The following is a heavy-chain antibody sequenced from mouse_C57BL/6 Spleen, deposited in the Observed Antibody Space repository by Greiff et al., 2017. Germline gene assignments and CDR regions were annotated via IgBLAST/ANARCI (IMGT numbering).Heavy chain of an antibody. D-gene: IGHD2-4*01. CDR2: INPGSGGT. Sequence: QVQLQQSGAELVRPGTSVKVSCKASGYAFTNYLIEWVKQRPGQGLEWIGVINPGSGGTNYTEKFKGKATLTADKSSSTAYMQLSSLTSEDSSVYFCARVDDYDGFAYWGQGTLVTVSA. CDR3: ARVDDYDGFAY. J-gene: IGHJ3*01. V-gene: IGHV1-54*01. CDR1: GYAFTNYL.